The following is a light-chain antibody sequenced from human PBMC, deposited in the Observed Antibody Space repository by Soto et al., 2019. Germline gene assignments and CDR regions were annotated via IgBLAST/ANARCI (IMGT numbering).Light chain of an antibody. CDR2: KVS. J-gene: IGKJ1*01. Sequence: DVVLTQSPLSLPVTLGQPASISCRSSQSLVHSDGNTYLSWFQQRPGQSPRRLIYKVSNWDSGVPDRFSGSGSGTGFTLKISRVEAEDVGFYYCMQATYWPWTFGQGTKVDIK. CDR3: MQATYWPWT. V-gene: IGKV2-30*02. CDR1: QSLVHSDGNTY.